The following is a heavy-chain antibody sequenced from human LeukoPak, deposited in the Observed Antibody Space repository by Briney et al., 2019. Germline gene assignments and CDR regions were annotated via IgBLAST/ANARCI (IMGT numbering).Heavy chain of an antibody. CDR3: ARGLWFGDENPPYFDY. CDR1: GGSISSSNYY. CDR2: IYTSEST. Sequence: PSETLSLTCSVSGGSISSSNYYWSWIRQPAGKGLEWIGRIYTSESTNYNPSLKSRVTISVDTSRNQFSLKSSSVTAADTAVYYCARGLWFGDENPPYFDYWGQGILVTVSS. D-gene: IGHD3-10*01. V-gene: IGHV4-61*02. J-gene: IGHJ4*02.